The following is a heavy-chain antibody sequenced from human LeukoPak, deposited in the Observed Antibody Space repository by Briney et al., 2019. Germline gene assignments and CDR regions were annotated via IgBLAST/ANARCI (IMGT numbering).Heavy chain of an antibody. J-gene: IGHJ5*02. CDR1: GYSFTSYW. V-gene: IGHV5-51*01. Sequence: GESLKISCKGSGYSFTSYWIGWVRQMPGKGLEWMGIIYPGDSDTRYSPSFQGQVTISADKSISTAYLQWSSLKASDTAMYYCARRVHSSSWFFRETTSNWFDPWGQGTLVTVSS. CDR2: IYPGDSDT. D-gene: IGHD6-13*01. CDR3: ARRVHSSSWFFRETTSNWFDP.